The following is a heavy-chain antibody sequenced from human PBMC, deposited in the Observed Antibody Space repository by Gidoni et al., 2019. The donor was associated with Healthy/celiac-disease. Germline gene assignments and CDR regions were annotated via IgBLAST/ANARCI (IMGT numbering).Heavy chain of an antibody. J-gene: IGHJ6*02. CDR3: ARYGGRYDFWSGYHYGMDV. Sequence: QVLLVQSGAEVKKPGASVKVSCKASGYTFTSYVISWVRQAPGQGLEWMGWISAYNGNTNYAQKLQGRVTMTTDTSTSTAYMELRGLRSDDTAVDYCARYGGRYDFWSGYHYGMDVWGQGTTVTVSS. CDR1: GYTFTSYV. CDR2: ISAYNGNT. D-gene: IGHD3-3*01. V-gene: IGHV1-18*04.